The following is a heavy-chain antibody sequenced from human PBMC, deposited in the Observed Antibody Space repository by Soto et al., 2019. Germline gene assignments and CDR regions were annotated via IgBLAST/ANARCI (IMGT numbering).Heavy chain of an antibody. CDR2: IYTSGST. CDR3: ARGVMITFGGVIAEDGYYYYGMDV. V-gene: IGHV4-4*07. J-gene: IGHJ6*02. CDR1: GGSISRYY. Sequence: SETLSLTCTVSGGSISRYYWRWIRQPAGKGLEWIGRIYTSGSTNYNPSLKSRVTMQVDTSKNQFSLKLSSVTAVDTAVYYCARGVMITFGGVIAEDGYYYYGMDVWGQGTTVTVSS. D-gene: IGHD3-16*02.